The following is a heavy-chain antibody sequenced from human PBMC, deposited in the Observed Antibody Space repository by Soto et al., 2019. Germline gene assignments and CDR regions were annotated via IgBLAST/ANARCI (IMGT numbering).Heavy chain of an antibody. D-gene: IGHD6-19*01. CDR1: GFTFTSYA. CDR3: AKDGETKQWLRYFDY. Sequence: VQLVESGGGVVQPGRSLRLSCAASGFTFTSYAMHWVRQAPGKGLEYVAIISYDGSNTYYADSVKGRFTISRDNSKNTLYLQINSLRAEDTAVYYCAKDGETKQWLRYFDYWGQGTLVTVSS. CDR2: ISYDGSNT. J-gene: IGHJ4*02. V-gene: IGHV3-30*18.